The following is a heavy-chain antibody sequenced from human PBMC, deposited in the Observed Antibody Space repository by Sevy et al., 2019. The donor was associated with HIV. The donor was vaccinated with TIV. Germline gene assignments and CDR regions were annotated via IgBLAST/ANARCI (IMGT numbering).Heavy chain of an antibody. CDR1: GFTFSTYN. V-gene: IGHV3-21*01. CDR3: ARDRRTLNYYGSSGYNYYFDY. D-gene: IGHD3-22*01. J-gene: IGHJ4*02. CDR2: ITDSSNYI. Sequence: GGSLRLSCAASGFTFSTYNMNWVRQAPGKGLEWVSSITDSSNYIYHADSVKGRFTISRDNAKNSLYLQMNSLRAEDTAVYFCARDRRTLNYYGSSGYNYYFDYWGLGTLVTVSS.